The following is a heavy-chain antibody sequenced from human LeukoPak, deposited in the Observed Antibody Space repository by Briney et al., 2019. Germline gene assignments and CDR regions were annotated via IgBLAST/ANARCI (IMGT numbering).Heavy chain of an antibody. Sequence: GGSLRLSCAASGFTFSSYAMSWVRQAPGKGLEWVSAISGSGGSTYYADSVKGRFTISRDNSKNTLYLQMNSLRAEDTAVYYCAKVYDSSGYLDGFDPWGQGTLVTVSS. D-gene: IGHD3-22*01. V-gene: IGHV3-23*01. CDR2: ISGSGGST. J-gene: IGHJ5*02. CDR3: AKVYDSSGYLDGFDP. CDR1: GFTFSSYA.